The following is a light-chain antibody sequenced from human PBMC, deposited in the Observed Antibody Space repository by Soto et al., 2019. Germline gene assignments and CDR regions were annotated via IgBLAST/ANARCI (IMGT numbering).Light chain of an antibody. CDR2: KAS. J-gene: IGKJ2*03. V-gene: IGKV1-5*03. Sequence: DIQMTQSPSILSASVGDTVNITCRASQSVSTWLAWYQQKPGKAPKVMIYKASTLQIGVPSRFSASGSGTEFTLTISSLQPYDFATYYCQQYNSYVYSFGRGTKLES. CDR3: QQYNSYVYS. CDR1: QSVSTW.